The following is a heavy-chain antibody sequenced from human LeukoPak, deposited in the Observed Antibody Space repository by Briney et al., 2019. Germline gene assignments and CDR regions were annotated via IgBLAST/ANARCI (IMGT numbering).Heavy chain of an antibody. V-gene: IGHV3-74*01. J-gene: IGHJ4*02. D-gene: IGHD6-13*01. CDR2: INGVGTTI. CDR3: ARGYSSSCVDY. CDR1: GFTFINYW. Sequence: GGSLRLSCAASGFTFINYWMHWVRQAPGKGLVWVSRINGVGTTISYADSVKGRFTISRDNAKNTLYLQMNSLRAEDTAVYYCARGYSSSCVDYWGQGTLVTVSS.